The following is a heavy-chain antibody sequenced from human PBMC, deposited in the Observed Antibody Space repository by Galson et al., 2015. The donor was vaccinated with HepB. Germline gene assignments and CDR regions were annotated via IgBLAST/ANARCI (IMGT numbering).Heavy chain of an antibody. V-gene: IGHV3-15*07. CDR1: GFTFSNAW. CDR2: IKSKTDGGTT. J-gene: IGHJ4*02. D-gene: IGHD2-15*01. CDR3: TTDSVVVAATPYDY. Sequence: SLRLSCAASGFTFSNAWMNWVRQAPGKGLEWVGRIKSKTDGGTTDYAAPVKGRFTISRDDSKNTLYLQMNSLKTEDTAVYYCTTDSVVVAATPYDYWGQGTLVTVSS.